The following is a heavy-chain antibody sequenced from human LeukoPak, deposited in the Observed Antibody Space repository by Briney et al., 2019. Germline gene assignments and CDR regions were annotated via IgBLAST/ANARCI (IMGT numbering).Heavy chain of an antibody. V-gene: IGHV4-39*07. D-gene: IGHD3-9*01. Sequence: SETLSLTCTVSGGSISSSSYYWDWIRQPPGKGLEWIGSIYYTGTTYYNPSLKSRVTISLDTSKSLLSLNLSSVTAADTAVYYCARVDWQFFYFDYWGQGTLVTVSS. CDR2: IYYTGTT. J-gene: IGHJ4*02. CDR3: ARVDWQFFYFDY. CDR1: GGSISSSSYY.